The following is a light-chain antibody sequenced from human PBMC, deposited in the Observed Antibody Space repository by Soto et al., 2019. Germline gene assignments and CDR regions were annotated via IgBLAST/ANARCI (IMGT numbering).Light chain of an antibody. V-gene: IGKV1-5*03. J-gene: IGKJ1*01. CDR2: KAS. CDR1: QSVDTW. CDR3: QHYNNYPRT. Sequence: DIQMTQFPSTLSASVGDRVTITCRASQSVDTWLAWYQQKPGKAPSLVIYKASNLESGVPSRFSGSGSGTEFTLTIRSLQPDDFATYYCQHYNNYPRTFGQGTKVEVK.